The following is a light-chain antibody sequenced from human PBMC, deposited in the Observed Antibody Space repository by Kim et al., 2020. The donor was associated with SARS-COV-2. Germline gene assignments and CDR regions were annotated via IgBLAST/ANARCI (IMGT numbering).Light chain of an antibody. Sequence: ASVGDRVTITCRASQTISNDLAWLQQKPGNAPKSLIYAASTLQSGGPSKFSGSGSGTDFTLTISSLQPEDFATYYCQQNNSFPVTFGGGTKVDIK. J-gene: IGKJ4*01. V-gene: IGKV1-16*02. CDR3: QQNNSFPVT. CDR1: QTISND. CDR2: AAS.